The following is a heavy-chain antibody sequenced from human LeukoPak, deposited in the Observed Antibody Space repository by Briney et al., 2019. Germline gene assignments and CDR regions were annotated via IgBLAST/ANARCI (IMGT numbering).Heavy chain of an antibody. J-gene: IGHJ4*02. CDR2: ISNSGGTI. CDR3: ASDLVRWHRGYFDY. V-gene: IGHV3-11*01. CDR1: GFTFSDYY. Sequence: GGSLRLSCAASGFTFSDYYMSWIRQAPGKGLEWVSYISNSGGTIYYADSVKGRFTISRDNAKNSLYLQMNSLRAEDTAVYYCASDLVRWHRGYFDYWGQGTLVTVSS. D-gene: IGHD4-23*01.